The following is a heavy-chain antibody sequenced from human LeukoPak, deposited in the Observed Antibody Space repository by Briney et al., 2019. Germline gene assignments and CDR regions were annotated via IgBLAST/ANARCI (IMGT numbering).Heavy chain of an antibody. D-gene: IGHD3-10*01. Sequence: SETLSLTCTVSGGSISSYYWSWIRQPPGKGMELNGYIYYSGSTNYNPSLNIRVPISVGTSKNQFSLKLSSVTAADTAVYYCARHFLWFGELMAFDYWGQGTLVNVSS. J-gene: IGHJ4*02. CDR1: GGSISSYY. CDR3: ARHFLWFGELMAFDY. CDR2: IYYSGST. V-gene: IGHV4-59*08.